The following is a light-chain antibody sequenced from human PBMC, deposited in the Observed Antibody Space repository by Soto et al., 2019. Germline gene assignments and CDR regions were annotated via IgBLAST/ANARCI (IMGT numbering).Light chain of an antibody. CDR1: QGIGYN. Sequence: DIQMTQSPTSLSASVGDRVTITCRASQGIGYNLAWYQLKPGKVPKVLIYTSSTLHSGVPSRFSGSGPGTEFTLTITSLQPEDVATYFFQKYDSVPWSFGQAARVVI. CDR3: QKYDSVPWS. V-gene: IGKV1-27*01. J-gene: IGKJ1*01. CDR2: TSS.